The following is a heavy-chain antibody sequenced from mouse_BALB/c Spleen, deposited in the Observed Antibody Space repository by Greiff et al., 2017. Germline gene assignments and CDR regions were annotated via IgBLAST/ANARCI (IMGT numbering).Heavy chain of an antibody. J-gene: IGHJ3*01. D-gene: IGHD2-3*01. V-gene: IGHV5-4*02. CDR1: GFTFSDYY. Sequence: EVQLQESGGGLVKPGGSLKLSCAASGFTFSDYYMYWVRQTPEKRLEWVATISDGGSYTYYPDSVKGRFTISRDNAKNNLYLQMSSLKSEDTAMYYCARDGLLPFAYWGQGTLVTVSA. CDR3: ARDGLLPFAY. CDR2: ISDGGSYT.